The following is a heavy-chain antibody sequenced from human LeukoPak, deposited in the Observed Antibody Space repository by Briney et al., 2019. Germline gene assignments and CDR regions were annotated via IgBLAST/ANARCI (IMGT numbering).Heavy chain of an antibody. D-gene: IGHD4-17*01. CDR3: ARDRTTVTTFDY. CDR2: ISGSGGST. J-gene: IGHJ4*02. V-gene: IGHV3-23*01. CDR1: GFTFSSYA. Sequence: SGGSLRLSCGASGFTFSSYAMSWVRQAPGKGLEWVSVISGSGGSTYYADSVKGRFTISRDNAKNSLYLQMNTLRAEDTAVYYCARDRTTVTTFDYWGQGTLVTVSS.